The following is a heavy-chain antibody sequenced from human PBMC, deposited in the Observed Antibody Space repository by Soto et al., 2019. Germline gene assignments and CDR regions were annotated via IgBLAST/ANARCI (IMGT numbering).Heavy chain of an antibody. Sequence: QVQLVQSGAEVKKPGSSVKVSCKASGGTFSSYTISWVRQAPGQGLEWMGRIIPILGIANYAQKFQGRVTITADKSTSTAYMELSSPRSEDTAVYYCARDPGYSYGKEGYYYYGMDVWGQGTTVTVSS. CDR3: ARDPGYSYGKEGYYYYGMDV. D-gene: IGHD5-18*01. CDR2: IIPILGIA. CDR1: GGTFSSYT. V-gene: IGHV1-69*08. J-gene: IGHJ6*02.